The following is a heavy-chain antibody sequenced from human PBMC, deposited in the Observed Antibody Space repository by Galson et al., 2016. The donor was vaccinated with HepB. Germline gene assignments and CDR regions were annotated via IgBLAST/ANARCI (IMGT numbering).Heavy chain of an antibody. D-gene: IGHD3-10*01. V-gene: IGHV4-31*03. J-gene: IGHJ4*02. CDR1: GGSITTGDHY. Sequence: TLSLTCSVSGGSITTGDHYWSWIRQHPGKGLEWIGYIHSNENTYYNPSLNDRVTISLDTSQNQFSLEVTSVTAADSDMYYCARAGFSYYASGTSHLGVVKFDYWGQGILVTVSS. CDR3: ARAGFSYYASGTSHLGVVKFDY. CDR2: IHSNENT.